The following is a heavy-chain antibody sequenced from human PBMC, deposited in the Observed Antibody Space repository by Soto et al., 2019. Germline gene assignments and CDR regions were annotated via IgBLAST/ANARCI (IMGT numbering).Heavy chain of an antibody. CDR2: IYYSGST. CDR3: PRGNVVVTASPNWYVP. D-gene: IGHD2-21*02. J-gene: IGHJ5*02. V-gene: IGHV4-30-4*01. Sequence: PQTLAVTCSVSGGSISSGDFYGSWIRQPPGKGLEWIGYIYYSGSTSYNPSLKRRVTISVDTSRNQFSRRLSSSATEVTAVYYCPRGNVVVTASPNWYVPWGQRTGVTVSS. CDR1: GGSISSGDFY.